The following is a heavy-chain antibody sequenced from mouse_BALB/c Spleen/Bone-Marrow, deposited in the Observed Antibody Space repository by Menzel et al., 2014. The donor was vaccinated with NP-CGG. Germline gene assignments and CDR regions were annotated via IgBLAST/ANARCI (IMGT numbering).Heavy chain of an antibody. V-gene: IGHV4-1*02. CDR2: INPDSRTI. CDR3: ARPDYYGYLNY. D-gene: IGHD1-1*01. J-gene: IGHJ2*01. CDR1: GFDFSRYW. Sequence: EVMLVESGGGLVQPGGSLKLSCAASGFDFSRYWMSWVRQALGKGLEWIGEINPDSRTINYSPSLKDKFIISRDNAKNTLYLRLNKVRSEGTALYYCARPDYYGYLNYWGQGTTLTVSS.